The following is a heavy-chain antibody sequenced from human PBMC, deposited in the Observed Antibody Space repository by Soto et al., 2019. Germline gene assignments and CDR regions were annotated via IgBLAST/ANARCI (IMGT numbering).Heavy chain of an antibody. D-gene: IGHD3-22*01. CDR2: ISSSSSTI. V-gene: IGHV3-48*02. CDR1: GFTFSSYS. CDR3: ARAANMYYDSSGYYPP. Sequence: GGSLRLSCAASGFTFSSYSMNWVRQAPGKGLEWVSYISSSSSTIYYADSVKGRFTISRDNAKNSLYLQMNSLRDEDTAVYYCARAANMYYDSSGYYPPWGQGTLVTVSS. J-gene: IGHJ5*02.